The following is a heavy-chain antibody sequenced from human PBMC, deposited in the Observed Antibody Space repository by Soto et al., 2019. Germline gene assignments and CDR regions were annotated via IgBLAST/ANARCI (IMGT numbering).Heavy chain of an antibody. V-gene: IGHV3-66*01. CDR1: GLTVNGNY. CDR3: VRGDGESDV. D-gene: IGHD3-10*01. CDR2: IYGGGST. J-gene: IGHJ6*02. Sequence: EVQLVESGGGLVQPGGSLRLSCAVSGLTVNGNYMSWVRQAPGKGLAWVSVIYGGGSTYYADSVKDRFTISRDNSKNTLYLQMNSLSAEDTAVYYCVRGDGESDVWGQGTTVTVSS.